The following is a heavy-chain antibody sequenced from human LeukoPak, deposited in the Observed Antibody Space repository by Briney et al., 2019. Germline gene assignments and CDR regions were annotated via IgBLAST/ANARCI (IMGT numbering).Heavy chain of an antibody. CDR2: IYHSGST. Sequence: PSETLSLTCTVSGGSISSGGYYWSWIRQPPGKGLEWIGYIYHSGSTYYNPSLKSRVTISVDRSKNQFSLKLSSVTAADTAVYYCARDTGGDAFDIWGQGTMVTVSS. V-gene: IGHV4-30-2*01. D-gene: IGHD3-10*01. J-gene: IGHJ3*02. CDR3: ARDTGGDAFDI. CDR1: GGSISSGGYY.